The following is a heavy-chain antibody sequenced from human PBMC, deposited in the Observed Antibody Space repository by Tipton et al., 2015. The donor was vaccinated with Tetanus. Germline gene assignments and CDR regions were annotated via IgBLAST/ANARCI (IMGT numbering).Heavy chain of an antibody. CDR2: IYESGDT. D-gene: IGHD3-3*01. J-gene: IGHJ4*02. Sequence: TLSLTCTVSGAYIRGGTFYWGWIRQPPGKGLEWIGSIYESGDTYYIPSLKSRVTISVDTSTNQFSLTLNSMAAADTGVYYCARHQSGYFTPFDYWGQGKLVTVSS. CDR1: GAYIRGGTFY. CDR3: ARHQSGYFTPFDY. V-gene: IGHV4-39*01.